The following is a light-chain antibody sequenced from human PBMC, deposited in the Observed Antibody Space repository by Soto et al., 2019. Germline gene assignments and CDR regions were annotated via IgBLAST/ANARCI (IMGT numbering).Light chain of an antibody. CDR2: AAS. V-gene: IGKV1-5*01. J-gene: IGKJ1*01. CDR1: QGISSW. CDR3: QQYDSYSWT. Sequence: SHMTQSPSTVDASGGNRPPSTIRASQGISSWLAWYQQKPGKAPKLLIYAASRLQSGVPSSFSGSGSGTEFTLTISSLQPDDFATYYFQQYDSYSWTFGQGAKADI.